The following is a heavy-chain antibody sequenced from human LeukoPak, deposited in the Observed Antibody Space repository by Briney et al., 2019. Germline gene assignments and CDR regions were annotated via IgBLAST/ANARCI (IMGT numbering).Heavy chain of an antibody. D-gene: IGHD5-12*01. CDR3: ARYSGYALWFDP. CDR1: GGSFSGYS. J-gene: IGHJ5*02. V-gene: IGHV4-30-2*01. Sequence: PSETLSLTCAVYGGSFSGYSWSWIRQPPGKGLEWIGYIYHSGSTYYNPSLKSRVTISVDRSKNQFSLKLSSVTAADTAVYYCARYSGYALWFDPWGQGTLVTVSS. CDR2: IYHSGST.